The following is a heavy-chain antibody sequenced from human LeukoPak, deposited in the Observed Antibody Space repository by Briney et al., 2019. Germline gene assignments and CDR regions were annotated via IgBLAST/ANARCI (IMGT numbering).Heavy chain of an antibody. J-gene: IGHJ4*02. V-gene: IGHV3-23*01. D-gene: IGHD6-13*01. CDR2: ISGNGGST. CDR1: GFTFSSYA. Sequence: PGGSLRLSCAASGFTFSSYALTWVRQAPGKGLEWVSAISGNGGSTNYADSVKGRFTISRDNSKNTLYLQVNSLRAEDTAVYYCAKYRSAWSFDYWGQGTPVTVSS. CDR3: AKYRSAWSFDY.